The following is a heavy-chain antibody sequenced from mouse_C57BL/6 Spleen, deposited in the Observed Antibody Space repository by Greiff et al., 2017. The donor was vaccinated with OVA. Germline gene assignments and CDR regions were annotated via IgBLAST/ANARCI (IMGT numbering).Heavy chain of an antibody. CDR2: IYWDDAK. Sequence: QVTLKVSGPGILQSSPTLSLTCSFSGFSLSTSGMGVSWLRQPSGQGLEWLAHIYWDDAKCYNPSLKSRLTISKETSRNQVFLKSTSVDTAETDTYDCARSYYSNYGFAYWGQGTLVTVSA. J-gene: IGHJ3*01. CDR1: GFSLSTSGMG. D-gene: IGHD2-5*01. CDR3: ARSYYSNYGFAY. V-gene: IGHV8-12*01.